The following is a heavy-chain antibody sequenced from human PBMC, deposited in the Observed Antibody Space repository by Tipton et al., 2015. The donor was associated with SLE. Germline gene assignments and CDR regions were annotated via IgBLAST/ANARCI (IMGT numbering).Heavy chain of an antibody. Sequence: GSLRLSCAASGFTFSSYWMSWVRQAPGKGLEWVANIKQDGSEKYYVDSVKGRFTISRDNAKNSLYLQMNSLRAEDTAVYYCARVKVGATRKGGFDYWGQGTLVTVSS. D-gene: IGHD1-26*01. CDR2: IKQDGSEK. CDR1: GFTFSSYW. J-gene: IGHJ4*02. V-gene: IGHV3-7*01. CDR3: ARVKVGATRKGGFDY.